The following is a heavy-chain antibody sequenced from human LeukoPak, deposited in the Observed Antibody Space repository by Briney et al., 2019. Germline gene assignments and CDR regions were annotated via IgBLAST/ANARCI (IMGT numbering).Heavy chain of an antibody. CDR1: GGSISSSSYY. V-gene: IGHV4-39*07. J-gene: IGHJ5*02. Sequence: SETLSLTCTVSGGSISSSSYYWGWIRQPPGKGLEWLGSIYYSGSTYYNPSLKSRVTISVDTSKNQFSLKLSSVTAADTAVYYCARAGVVIIWSWFDPWGQGTLVTVSS. CDR2: IYYSGST. D-gene: IGHD3-3*01. CDR3: ARAGVVIIWSWFDP.